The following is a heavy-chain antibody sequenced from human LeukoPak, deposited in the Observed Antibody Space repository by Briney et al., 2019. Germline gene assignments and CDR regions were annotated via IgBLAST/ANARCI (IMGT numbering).Heavy chain of an antibody. V-gene: IGHV3-23*01. CDR2: ISGSGVGT. CDR1: GFTFSSYA. J-gene: IGHJ4*02. CDR3: ARWLYNSAWAIDY. D-gene: IGHD6-19*01. Sequence: LPGGSLRLSCAASGFTFSSYAMSWVRQAPGKGLEWVSVISGSGVGTYYADSVKGRFTISRDNAKDSLYLQMNSLRVEDTAVYYCARWLYNSAWAIDYWGQGTLVTVSS.